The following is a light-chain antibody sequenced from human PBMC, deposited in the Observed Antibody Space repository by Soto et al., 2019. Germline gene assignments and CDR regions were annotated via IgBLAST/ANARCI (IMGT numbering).Light chain of an antibody. V-gene: IGKV1-5*03. CDR1: QSISSW. Sequence: IQMTQSPSTLSASVGDRVTITCRASQSISSWLAWYQQKPGKAPKLLIYKASSLESGVPSRFSGSGSGTEFTLTISSLQPDDFATYYCQQYNSYSGTFGQGTNVDIK. CDR2: KAS. CDR3: QQYNSYSGT. J-gene: IGKJ1*01.